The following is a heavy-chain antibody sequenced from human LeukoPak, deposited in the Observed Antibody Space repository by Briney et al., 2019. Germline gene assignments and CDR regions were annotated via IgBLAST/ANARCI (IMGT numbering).Heavy chain of an antibody. J-gene: IGHJ4*02. V-gene: IGHV1-2*02. CDR1: GYTFTGYY. Sequence: GASVVVSCKASGYTFTGYYMHWVRQAPGQGLEWMGWINPNSCGTNYVQKFQGRVTMTRDTSISTAYMELSRLRSDDTAVYYCARDYDSSGYYPHYFDYWGQGTLVTVSS. CDR3: ARDYDSSGYYPHYFDY. D-gene: IGHD3-22*01. CDR2: INPNSCGT.